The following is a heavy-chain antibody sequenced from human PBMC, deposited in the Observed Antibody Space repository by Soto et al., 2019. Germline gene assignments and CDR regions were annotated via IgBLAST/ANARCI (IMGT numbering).Heavy chain of an antibody. Sequence: SGGSLRLSCAASGFTFSSYAMSWVRQAPGKGLEWVSAISGSGGSTYYADSVKGRFTISRDNSKNTLYLQMNSLRAEDTAVYYCATDTAMVTPFVAAAGTVDYWGQGTLVTVSS. CDR2: ISGSGGST. J-gene: IGHJ4*02. V-gene: IGHV3-23*01. D-gene: IGHD5-18*01. CDR1: GFTFSSYA. CDR3: ATDTAMVTPFVAAAGTVDY.